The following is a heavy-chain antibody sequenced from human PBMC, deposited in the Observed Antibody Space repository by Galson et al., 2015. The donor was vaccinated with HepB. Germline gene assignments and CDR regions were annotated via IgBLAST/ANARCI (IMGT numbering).Heavy chain of an antibody. V-gene: IGHV1-2*06. CDR2: INPNSGGT. Sequence: SVKVSCKASGYTFTGYYMHWVRQAPGQGLEWMGRINPNSGGTNYAQKFQGRVTMTKDTSISTAYMELSRLRSDDTAVYYCAREITIFGVVAGARNYYYYMDVWGKGTTVTVSS. CDR1: GYTFTGYY. J-gene: IGHJ6*03. CDR3: AREITIFGVVAGARNYYYYMDV. D-gene: IGHD3-3*01.